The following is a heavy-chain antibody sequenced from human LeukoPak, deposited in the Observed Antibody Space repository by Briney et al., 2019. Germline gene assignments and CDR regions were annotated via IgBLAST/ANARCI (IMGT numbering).Heavy chain of an antibody. D-gene: IGHD3-16*02. CDR1: GYTFTSYG. CDR3: ARGNYDYVWGSYRYDY. CDR2: ISAYNGNT. Sequence: ASVKVSCKASGYTFTSYGISWVRQAPGQGLEWMGWISAYNGNTNYAQKLQGRVTMTTDTSTSTAYMELRSLRSHDTAVYYCARGNYDYVWGSYRYDYWGQGTMVTVSS. J-gene: IGHJ4*02. V-gene: IGHV1-18*01.